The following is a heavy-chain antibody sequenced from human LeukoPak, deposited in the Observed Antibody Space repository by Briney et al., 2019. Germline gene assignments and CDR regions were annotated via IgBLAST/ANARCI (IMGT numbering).Heavy chain of an antibody. V-gene: IGHV4-38-2*01. CDR3: ARHRAGATSYDAFDI. Sequence: SETLSLTCAVSGYSINSGYYWGWIRQPPGKGLKWIGSIYHSGSTSYNPSLKSRVTISVDTSKNQFSLKLSSVTAADTAVYYCARHRAGATSYDAFDIWGQGTMVTVSS. J-gene: IGHJ3*02. CDR2: IYHSGST. D-gene: IGHD1-26*01. CDR1: GYSINSGYY.